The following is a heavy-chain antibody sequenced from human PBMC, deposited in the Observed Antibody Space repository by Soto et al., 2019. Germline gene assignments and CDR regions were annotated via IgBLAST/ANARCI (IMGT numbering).Heavy chain of an antibody. D-gene: IGHD6-19*01. CDR2: ISGSGGST. J-gene: IGHJ4*02. V-gene: IGHV3-23*01. CDR3: AKVPTPGIAVAVKLDY. CDR1: GFTFSSYA. Sequence: EVQLLEAGGGLVQPGGSLRLSCAASGFTFSSYAMSWVRQAPGKGLEWVSAISGSGGSTYYADSVKGRFTISRDNSKKTRYLQMNSLRAEDTAVYYCAKVPTPGIAVAVKLDYWGQGTLVTVSS.